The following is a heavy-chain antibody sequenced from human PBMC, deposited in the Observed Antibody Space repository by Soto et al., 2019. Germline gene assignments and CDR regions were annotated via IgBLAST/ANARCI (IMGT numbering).Heavy chain of an antibody. D-gene: IGHD3-10*01. J-gene: IGHJ4*02. CDR2: ISGGGETT. CDR1: GFTFISYA. Sequence: EVQLLESGGGLVQPGGSLRLSCAVSGFTFISYAMWWVRQAPGKGLECVSAISGGGETTYYADSVKGRFTISRDNSKNTLYLQMNSLRAEDTAVYYCAFNSGSGSYYFDYWGQGTLVTVSS. CDR3: AFNSGSGSYYFDY. V-gene: IGHV3-23*01.